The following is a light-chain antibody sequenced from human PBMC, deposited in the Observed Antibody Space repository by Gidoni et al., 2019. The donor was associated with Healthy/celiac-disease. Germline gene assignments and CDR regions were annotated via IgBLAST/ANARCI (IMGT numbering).Light chain of an antibody. CDR2: DAS. Sequence: VLTQSPATLSLSPGERATLSCRASQSVSSYLAWYQQKPGQAPRLLIYDASNRATGIPARLSGSGSGTDFTLTISSLEPEDFAVYYCQQRSNWPYTFGQGTKLEIK. CDR3: QQRSNWPYT. CDR1: QSVSSY. V-gene: IGKV3-11*01. J-gene: IGKJ2*01.